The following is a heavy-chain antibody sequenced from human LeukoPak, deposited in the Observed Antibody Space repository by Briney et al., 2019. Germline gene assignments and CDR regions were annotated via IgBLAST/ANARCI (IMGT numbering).Heavy chain of an antibody. CDR1: GYTFTGYY. J-gene: IGHJ4*02. V-gene: IGHV1-2*02. D-gene: IGHD3-10*01. Sequence: RASVKVSCKASGYTFTGYYMHWVRQAPGQGLEWMGWINPNSGGTNYAQKFQGRVTMTRDTSISTAYMELSRLRSDDTAVYYCARDARLLWFGELLYRSAYFDYWGQGTLVTVSS. CDR2: INPNSGGT. CDR3: ARDARLLWFGELLYRSAYFDY.